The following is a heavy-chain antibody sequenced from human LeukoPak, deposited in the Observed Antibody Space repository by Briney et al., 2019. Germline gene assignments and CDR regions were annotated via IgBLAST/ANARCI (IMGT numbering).Heavy chain of an antibody. CDR3: ARDSVAGRPLDY. Sequence: GGSLRLSCAASGFTFMKYALTWVRQAPGKGLEWVAVIWYDGSNKYYADSVKGRFTISRDNSKNTLYLQMNSLRAEDTAVYYCARDSVAGRPLDYWGQGTLVTVSS. D-gene: IGHD6-19*01. V-gene: IGHV3-33*08. CDR2: IWYDGSNK. CDR1: GFTFMKYA. J-gene: IGHJ4*02.